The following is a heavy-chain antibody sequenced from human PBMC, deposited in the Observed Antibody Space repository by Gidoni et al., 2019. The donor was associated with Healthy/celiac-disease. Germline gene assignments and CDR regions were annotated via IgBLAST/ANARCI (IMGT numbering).Heavy chain of an antibody. CDR2: FDSMDSYT. V-gene: IGHV5-10-1*03. CDR3: ARRYNWNDLQTFDY. J-gene: IGHJ4*02. Sequence: EVQLVQSGAEVKKPGESLRLSCKGSGYSFTSYWISWVRKRPGKGLWWMGRFDSMDSYTNYSPSFQGHFTISADKSISTAYLQWSSLKASDTAMYYCARRYNWNDLQTFDYWGQGTLVTVSS. D-gene: IGHD1-1*01. CDR1: GYSFTSYW.